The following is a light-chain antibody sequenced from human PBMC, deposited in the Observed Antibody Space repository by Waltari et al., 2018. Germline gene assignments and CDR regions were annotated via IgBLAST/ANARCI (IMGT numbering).Light chain of an antibody. CDR2: GAS. CDR3: QQYDISPLT. CDR1: QTVRTTY. V-gene: IGKV3-20*01. J-gene: IGKJ4*01. Sequence: EIVLTQSTGTLSLSPWERATLSCRAIQTVRTTYLACYQQKPGQAPPLLIYGASSRATGIPDRFSGSGSGTDFSLTISSLEPEDFAVYYCQQYDISPLTFGGGTKVEIK.